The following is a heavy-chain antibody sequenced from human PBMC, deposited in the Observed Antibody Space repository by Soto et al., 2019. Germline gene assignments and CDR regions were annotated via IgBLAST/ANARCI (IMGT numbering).Heavy chain of an antibody. CDR3: ARESGDWPLNWFDP. V-gene: IGHV3-74*01. D-gene: IGHD2-21*02. CDR1: CLNFTNHW. Sequence: GGSLRVSCAASCLNFTNHWMHWVRQAPGKGLVWVSRITSDGKSKAYAESVKGRFAISRDNAKNTVYLQMNGLTVEDTAVYYCARESGDWPLNWFDPWGQGTLVTVSS. CDR2: ITSDGKSK. J-gene: IGHJ5*02.